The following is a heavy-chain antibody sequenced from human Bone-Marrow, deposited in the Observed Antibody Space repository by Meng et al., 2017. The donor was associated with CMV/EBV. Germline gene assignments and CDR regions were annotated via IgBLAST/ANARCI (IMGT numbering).Heavy chain of an antibody. J-gene: IGHJ5*02. CDR2: IYTSGST. Sequence: GSISSYKYYWSWIRQPAGKGLEWIGSIYTSGSTNYTPSRKSRVTISVDTSKNQFSLKLSSVTAADTAVYYCARDKCTSSSCYNWFDPWGQGTLVTVSS. CDR3: ARDKCTSSSCYNWFDP. V-gene: IGHV4-61*02. D-gene: IGHD2-2*01. CDR1: GSISSYKYY.